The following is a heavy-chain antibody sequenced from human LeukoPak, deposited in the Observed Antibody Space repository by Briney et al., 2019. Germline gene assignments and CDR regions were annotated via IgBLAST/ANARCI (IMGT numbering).Heavy chain of an antibody. D-gene: IGHD2-2*01. CDR1: GYAFTSYD. J-gene: IGHJ4*02. Sequence: ASVKVSCKASGYAFTSYDINWVRQATGQGLEWMGWMNPNSGNTGYAQKFQGRVTMTRNTSISTAYMELSSLRSEDTAVYYCARGPAAIIGGYYFDYWGQGTLVTVSS. V-gene: IGHV1-8*01. CDR3: ARGPAAIIGGYYFDY. CDR2: MNPNSGNT.